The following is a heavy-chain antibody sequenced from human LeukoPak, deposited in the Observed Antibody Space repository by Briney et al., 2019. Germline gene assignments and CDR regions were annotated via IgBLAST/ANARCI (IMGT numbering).Heavy chain of an antibody. CDR1: GFTFSSHD. J-gene: IGHJ6*02. CDR3: ARDLRRYRYGGYPYFYGMDV. CDR2: IGTTGDT. Sequence: GGSLRLSCAVSGFTFSSHDLHWVRQAAGKGLEWVSTIGTTGDTFYPDSVKGRFNISRESAKNSLYLQMNSLRGGDTAVYYCARDLRRYRYGGYPYFYGMDVWGQGTTVTVSS. D-gene: IGHD5-18*01. V-gene: IGHV3-13*01.